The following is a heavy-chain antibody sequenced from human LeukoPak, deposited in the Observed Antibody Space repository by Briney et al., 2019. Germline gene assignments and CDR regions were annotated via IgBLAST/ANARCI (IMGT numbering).Heavy chain of an antibody. CDR1: GGSISFYY. D-gene: IGHD6-19*01. V-gene: IGHV4-4*07. J-gene: IGHJ5*02. Sequence: PSETLSLTCTVSGGSISFYYWSWIRQPPGKGLEWIGRIYSTGSTNYNPSLKSRVTMSVDTCKNQFSLKLSSVTAADTAVYYCARDSGGRAVAATNNWFDPWGQGTLVTVSS. CDR3: ARDSGGRAVAATNNWFDP. CDR2: IYSTGST.